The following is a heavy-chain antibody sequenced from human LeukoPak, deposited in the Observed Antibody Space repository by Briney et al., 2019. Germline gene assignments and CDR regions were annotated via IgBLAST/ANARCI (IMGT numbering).Heavy chain of an antibody. CDR3: ARGIPVAGNEYFQH. CDR1: GGPISSSTYH. D-gene: IGHD6-19*01. J-gene: IGHJ1*01. V-gene: IGHV4-39*07. CDR2: LFSSRST. Sequence: SETLSLTCTVSGGPISSSTYHWGWIRQPPGKGLEWVGSLFSSRSTYQNPSLKSRVTISEDTSKNQFSLKLSSVTAADTAFYYCARGIPVAGNEYFQHWGQGTLVTVSS.